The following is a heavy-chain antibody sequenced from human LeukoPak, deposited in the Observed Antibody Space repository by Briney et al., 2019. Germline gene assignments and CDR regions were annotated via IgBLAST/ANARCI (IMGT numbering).Heavy chain of an antibody. Sequence: GESLRLSCDASGFTFSDYYMSWIRQAPGKGLEWLSYITGTDHSMRYADSVKGRFAISRDNAKNSLYLQLNSLRAEDTAVYYCARGHCNSRNCYWHFDLWGRGTRVTVSS. J-gene: IGHJ2*01. V-gene: IGHV3-11*01. CDR3: ARGHCNSRNCYWHFDL. CDR1: GFTFSDYY. D-gene: IGHD2/OR15-2a*01. CDR2: ITGTDHSM.